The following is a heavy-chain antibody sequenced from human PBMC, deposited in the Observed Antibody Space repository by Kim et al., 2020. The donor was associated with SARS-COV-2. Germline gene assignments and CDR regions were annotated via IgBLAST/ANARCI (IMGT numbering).Heavy chain of an antibody. D-gene: IGHD3-10*01. J-gene: IGHJ6*02. CDR2: ISGSGGTT. Sequence: GGSLRLSCAASGFTFRSYDMSWVRQAPGKGLEWVSAISGSGGTTYYADSVKGRFTISRDNSKNTLYLQMNSLRAEDTAVYYCTIDRYGSGSRGGMDVWGQGTTVTVSS. V-gene: IGHV3-23*01. CDR1: GFTFRSYD. CDR3: TIDRYGSGSRGGMDV.